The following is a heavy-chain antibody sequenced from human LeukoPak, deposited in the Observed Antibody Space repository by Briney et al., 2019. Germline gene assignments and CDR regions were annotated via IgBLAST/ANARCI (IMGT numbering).Heavy chain of an antibody. Sequence: SQTLSLTCAISGDTLSSNSATWNWIRQSPSRGLEWLGRAYYRSNWYNDYALSVKSRITFIPDTSKNQCSLQLNSVTPEDTAVYYCARFGVSDYYFDYWGQGTLVTVSS. CDR2: AYYRSNWYN. CDR1: GDTLSSNSAT. J-gene: IGHJ4*02. V-gene: IGHV6-1*01. CDR3: ARFGVSDYYFDY. D-gene: IGHD2-8*01.